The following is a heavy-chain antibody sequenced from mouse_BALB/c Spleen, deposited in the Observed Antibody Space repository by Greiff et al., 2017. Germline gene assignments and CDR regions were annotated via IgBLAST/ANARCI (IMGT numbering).Heavy chain of an antibody. CDR2: ISYDGSN. CDR3: AREKYGNPYYYAMDY. Sequence: EVQRVESGPGLVKPSQSLSLTCSVTGYSITSGYYWNWIRQFPGNKLEWMGYISYDGSNNYNPSLKNRISITRDTSKNQFFLKLNSVTTEDTATYYCAREKYGNPYYYAMDYWGQGTSVTVSS. V-gene: IGHV3-6*02. CDR1: GYSITSGYY. D-gene: IGHD2-10*02. J-gene: IGHJ4*01.